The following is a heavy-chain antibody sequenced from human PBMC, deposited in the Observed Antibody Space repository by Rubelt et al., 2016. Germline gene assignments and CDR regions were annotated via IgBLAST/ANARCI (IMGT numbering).Heavy chain of an antibody. CDR3: AREGKDDYGGNPGFDY. D-gene: IGHD4-23*01. CDR2: ISNSGGSP. J-gene: IGHJ4*02. V-gene: IGHV3-23*01. Sequence: GKGLEWVSRISNSGGSPQYADSVKGRFTISRDNSKNTLYLQMNSLRGDDTAVYYCAREGKDDYGGNPGFDYWGLGTLATVSS.